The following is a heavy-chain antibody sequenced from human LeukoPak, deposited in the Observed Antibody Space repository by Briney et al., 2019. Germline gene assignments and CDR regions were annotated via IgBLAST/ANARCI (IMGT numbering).Heavy chain of an antibody. CDR2: ISSDGNTK. Sequence: PGGSLRLSCAVSGFNFRTYEMNWVRQIPGKGLEWVSFISSDGNTKYYADSVRGRFTISRDDTKNSLYLQMNSLRVEDTALYYCARTLDRTYQYFYGMDVWGQGTTVTVSS. CDR3: ARTLDRTYQYFYGMDV. J-gene: IGHJ6*02. D-gene: IGHD1-14*01. CDR1: GFNFRTYE. V-gene: IGHV3-48*03.